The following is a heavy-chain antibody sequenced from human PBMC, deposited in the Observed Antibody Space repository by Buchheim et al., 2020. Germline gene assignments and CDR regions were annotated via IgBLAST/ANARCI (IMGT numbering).Heavy chain of an antibody. V-gene: IGHV2-70*15. D-gene: IGHD5-24*01. CDR2: IDWDDYK. CDR1: GLSLRNVGVS. J-gene: IGHJ4*02. CDR3: ARENDYNALDS. Sequence: QVSLRESGPAHVRTTETLTLTCTVSGLSLRNVGVSVSWIRRPPGKPLQWLARIDWDDYKYYNTSLQARLNVSKRPPKKQVVLTLTNVDPADTATYYCARENDYNALDSWGQGTL.